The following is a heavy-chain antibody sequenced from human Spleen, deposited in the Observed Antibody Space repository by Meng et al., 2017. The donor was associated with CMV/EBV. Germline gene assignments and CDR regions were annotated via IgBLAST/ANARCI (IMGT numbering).Heavy chain of an antibody. D-gene: IGHD6-19*01. Sequence: GGSLRLSCAASGFTFDDYAMHWVRQAPEKGLEWVSGISWHSGDKGYADSVKGRFTVSRDNAKNSLYLQMDSLRAEDTAFYYCAKDRRSVAGPAYHFDYWGQGMLVTVSS. CDR1: GFTFDDYA. V-gene: IGHV3-9*01. J-gene: IGHJ4*02. CDR2: ISWHSGDK. CDR3: AKDRRSVAGPAYHFDY.